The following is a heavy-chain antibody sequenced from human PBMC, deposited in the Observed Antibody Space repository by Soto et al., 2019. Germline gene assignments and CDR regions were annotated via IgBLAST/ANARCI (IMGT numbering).Heavy chain of an antibody. V-gene: IGHV3-33*01. D-gene: IGHD4-17*01. J-gene: IGHJ6*02. CDR3: ARDLHYGDSEYYYYYGMDV. CDR2: IWYDGSNK. Sequence: GGSLRLSCAASGFTFSSYGMHWVRQAPGKGLEWVAVIWYDGSNKYYADSVKGRFTISRDNSKNTLYLQMNSLRAEDTAVYYCARDLHYGDSEYYYYYGMDVWGQGTTVTVSS. CDR1: GFTFSSYG.